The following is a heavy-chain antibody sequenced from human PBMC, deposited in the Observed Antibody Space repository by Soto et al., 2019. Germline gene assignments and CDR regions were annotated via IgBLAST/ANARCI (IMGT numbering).Heavy chain of an antibody. CDR3: ARVRIAAAGKKTGDFDY. CDR2: IIPILGIA. J-gene: IGHJ4*02. V-gene: IGHV1-69*02. CDR1: GGTFSSYT. D-gene: IGHD6-13*01. Sequence: SVKVSCKASGGTFSSYTISWVRQAPGQGLEWMGRIIPILGIANYAQKFQGRVTITADKSTSTAYMELSSLRSEDTAVYYCARVRIAAAGKKTGDFDYWGQGNLLTISS.